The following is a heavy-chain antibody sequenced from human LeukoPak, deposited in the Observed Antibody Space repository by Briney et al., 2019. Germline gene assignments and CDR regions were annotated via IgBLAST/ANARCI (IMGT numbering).Heavy chain of an antibody. CDR2: INDGEST. CDR1: GGSVSGYY. V-gene: IGHV4-34*01. Sequence: SSETLSLTCAVYGGSVSGYYWSWIRQPPGKGLEWIGEINDGESTNYNPSLKSRVTLSVDTSKNQFSLKLSSVTAADTAIYYCARETAAAGSFIAINDYWGQGTLVTVSS. J-gene: IGHJ4*02. CDR3: ARETAAAGSFIAINDY. D-gene: IGHD6-13*01.